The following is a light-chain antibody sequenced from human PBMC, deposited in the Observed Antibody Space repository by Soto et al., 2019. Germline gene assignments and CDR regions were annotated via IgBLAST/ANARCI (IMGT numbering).Light chain of an antibody. Sequence: DIQMTQSPSTLSASVGDRVTITCRASQSISIWLAWYQQKPGKAPKHLIYKASFLQSGVPSRFSGSGSGTEFTLPISSLQPDDFATYFCQQYFDYSRTFGHGTKVEIK. J-gene: IGKJ1*01. V-gene: IGKV1-5*03. CDR2: KAS. CDR3: QQYFDYSRT. CDR1: QSISIW.